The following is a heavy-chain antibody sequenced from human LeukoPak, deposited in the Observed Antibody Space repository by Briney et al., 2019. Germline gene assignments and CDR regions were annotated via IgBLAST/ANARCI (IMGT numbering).Heavy chain of an antibody. CDR1: GGTFSSYA. V-gene: IGHV1-2*02. J-gene: IGHJ4*02. Sequence: ASVKVSCKASGGTFSSYAISWVRQAPGQGLEWMGWINPNSGGTNYAQKFQGRVTMTRDTSTSTAYMELSSLRSDDTAVYYCARGRVGATTLVFDYWGQGTLVTVSS. CDR3: ARGRVGATTLVFDY. CDR2: INPNSGGT. D-gene: IGHD1-26*01.